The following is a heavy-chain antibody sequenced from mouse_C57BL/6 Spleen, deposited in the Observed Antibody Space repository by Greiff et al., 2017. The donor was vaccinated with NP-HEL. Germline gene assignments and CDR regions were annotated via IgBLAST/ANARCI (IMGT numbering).Heavy chain of an antibody. D-gene: IGHD1-1*01. CDR1: GYTFTDYN. V-gene: IGHV1-22*01. J-gene: IGHJ1*03. CDR3: ARATTVPWYFEV. Sequence: VQLKQSGPELVKPGASVKMSCKASGYTFTDYNMHWVKQSHGKSLEWIGYINPNNGGTSYNQKFKGKATLTVNKSSSTAYMELRSLTSEDSAVYYCARATTVPWYFEVWGTGTTVTVSS. CDR2: INPNNGGT.